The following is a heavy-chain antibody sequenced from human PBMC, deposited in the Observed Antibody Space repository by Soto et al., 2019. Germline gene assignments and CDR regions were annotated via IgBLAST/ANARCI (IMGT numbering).Heavy chain of an antibody. J-gene: IGHJ5*02. D-gene: IGHD3-22*01. V-gene: IGHV1-69*06. CDR1: GGTFSSYA. CDR3: ARDRGEVSYDSSGPKDWFDP. CDR2: IIPIFGTA. Sequence: QVQLVQSGAEVKKPGYSVKVSCKASGGTFSSYAISWVRQAPGQGLEWMGGIIPIFGTATYAQKFQGRVTITSDKSTGIAYMELGSLRSEDTAVYYSARDRGEVSYDSSGPKDWFDPWGQGTLVTVSS.